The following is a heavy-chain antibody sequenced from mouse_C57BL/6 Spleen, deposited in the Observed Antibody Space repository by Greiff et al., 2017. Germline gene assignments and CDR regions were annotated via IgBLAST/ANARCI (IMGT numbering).Heavy chain of an antibody. V-gene: IGHV1-64*01. Sequence: QLKQPGAELVKPGASVKLSCKASGYTFTSYWMHWVKQRPGQGLEWIGMIHPNSGSTNYNEKFKSKATLTVDKSSSTAYMQLSSLTSEDSAVYYCARLPEWYFDVWGTGTTVTVSS. CDR3: ARLPEWYFDV. J-gene: IGHJ1*03. CDR1: GYTFTSYW. CDR2: IHPNSGST.